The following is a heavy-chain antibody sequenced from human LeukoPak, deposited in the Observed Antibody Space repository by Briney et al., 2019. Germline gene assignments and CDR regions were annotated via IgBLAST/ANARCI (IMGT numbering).Heavy chain of an antibody. CDR1: GFTFGGYW. J-gene: IGHJ4*02. CDR3: ARGENFDY. V-gene: IGHV3-7*02. D-gene: IGHD3-10*01. CDR2: IHQDGSDK. Sequence: PGGSLRLSCAASGFTFGGYWMSWVRQAPGKGLEWVATIHQDGSDKYYVDSVKGRFTISKDNAKNSLSLQMNSLRAEDTAVYYCARGENFDYWGQGTLVTVSS.